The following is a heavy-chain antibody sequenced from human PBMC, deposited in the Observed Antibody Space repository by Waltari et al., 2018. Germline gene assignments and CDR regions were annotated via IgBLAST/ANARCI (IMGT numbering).Heavy chain of an antibody. CDR1: GFTFSNYA. CDR3: AREIGYSGALDY. D-gene: IGHD2-15*01. V-gene: IGHV3-30*15. CDR2: VSSDGGIT. Sequence: QVQLVESGGGVVQPGRSLRLSCAASGFTFSNYAMQWVRQAPGKGLDWVAIVSSDGGITYYAESVKGRFTISRDNSKNTVYLQMSSLRAEDTGIYYCAREIGYSGALDYWGLGDLVTVSS. J-gene: IGHJ4*02.